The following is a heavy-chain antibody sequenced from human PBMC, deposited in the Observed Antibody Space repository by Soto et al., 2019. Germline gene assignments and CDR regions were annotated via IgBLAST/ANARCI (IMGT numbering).Heavy chain of an antibody. J-gene: IGHJ4*02. V-gene: IGHV5-10-1*01. D-gene: IGHD6-19*01. CDR3: ARGGSGWPY. CDR1: GYTFTTYW. CDR2: IAPSDSST. Sequence: EVQLVQSGAEVREPGESLRISCEVSGYTFTTYWISWLRQMSGKGLEWMGRIAPSDSSTSYSPSFQGHVTISADNSINTAYLQWTSLRASDTAMYYCARGGSGWPYWGQGTLVTASS.